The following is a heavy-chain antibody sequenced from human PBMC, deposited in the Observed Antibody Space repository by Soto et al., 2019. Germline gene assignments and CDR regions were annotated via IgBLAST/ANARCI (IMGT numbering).Heavy chain of an antibody. Sequence: SESLSLTCAVYVGSFRGYSWTWIRQRPGKGLEWIGEVNHSGSTYYSPSLMSRVTLSIDTSKNQFSLKLSPVTAADTAVYYCARGRQVTPAALFKRAGDYSMDVWGQGTTVTVSS. CDR2: VNHSGST. CDR1: VGSFRGYS. D-gene: IGHD2-2*01. V-gene: IGHV4-34*01. CDR3: ARGRQVTPAALFKRAGDYSMDV. J-gene: IGHJ6*02.